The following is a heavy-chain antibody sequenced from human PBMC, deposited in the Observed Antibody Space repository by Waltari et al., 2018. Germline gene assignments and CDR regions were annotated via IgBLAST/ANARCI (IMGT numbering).Heavy chain of an antibody. J-gene: IGHJ6*02. Sequence: QVHLQQWGAGLLKASETLSLTCAVDGGSFRGYYWSWVPQPPGKGLEWIGEINHAGNTNFNPSLKSRVVISEDTSKSQFYLKLTFVTAADTGVYYCARLEDCSGGNCYSANNHPVDVWGQGTSVTVSS. CDR3: ARLEDCSGGNCYSANNHPVDV. CDR2: INHAGNT. CDR1: GGSFRGYY. V-gene: IGHV4-34*01. D-gene: IGHD2-15*01.